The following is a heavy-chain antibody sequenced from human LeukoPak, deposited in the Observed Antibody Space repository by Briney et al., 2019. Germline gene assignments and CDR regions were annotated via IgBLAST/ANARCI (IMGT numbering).Heavy chain of an antibody. D-gene: IGHD4-17*01. CDR2: ISNSGSA. Sequence: SETLPLTCTVSGDSISTYYWSWIRQPAGKGLEWIGRISNSGSASYNPSLKSRVTMSLDTSKNQFSLKLSSVTAADTAVYYCARDSPTVTTIIDYWGQGTLVTVSS. V-gene: IGHV4-4*07. CDR3: ARDSPTVTTIIDY. J-gene: IGHJ4*02. CDR1: GDSISTYY.